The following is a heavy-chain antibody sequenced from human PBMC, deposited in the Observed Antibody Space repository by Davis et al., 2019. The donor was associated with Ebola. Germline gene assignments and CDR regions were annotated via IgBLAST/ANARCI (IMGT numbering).Heavy chain of an antibody. CDR1: GFTFSSYC. D-gene: IGHD4-23*01. J-gene: IGHJ4*02. CDR2: INQDGSEK. CDR3: ARDSTTVVSQKQFDY. V-gene: IGHV3-7*01. Sequence: GESLKISCTASGFTFSSYCMSWVRQAPGRGLEWVANINQDGSEKSYVDSGKGRFTISRDNAKNSLYLQMNSLRDEDTAVYYCARDSTTVVSQKQFDYWGQGTLVTVSS.